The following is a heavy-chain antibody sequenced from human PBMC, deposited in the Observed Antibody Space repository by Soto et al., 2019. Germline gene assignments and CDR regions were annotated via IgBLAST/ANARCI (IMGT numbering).Heavy chain of an antibody. CDR2: ISAYNGNT. D-gene: IGHD3-10*01. CDR1: GYTFTSYG. CDR3: ERAPSYYGSRTFDI. V-gene: IGHV1-18*01. J-gene: IGHJ3*02. Sequence: ASVKVSCKASGYTFTSYGISWLRKAPGQGLEWMGWISAYNGNTNYAQKLQGRVTMTTDTSTSTAYMELRSLRSDDTAVYYCERAPSYYGSRTFDIWRQGTMVTVSS.